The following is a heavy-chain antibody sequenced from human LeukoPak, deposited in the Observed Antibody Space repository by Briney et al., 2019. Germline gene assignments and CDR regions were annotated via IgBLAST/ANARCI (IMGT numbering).Heavy chain of an antibody. CDR3: AKDSSSWSSLDY. CDR1: GFIFSTYS. CDR2: FSGGGDSA. Sequence: GGSLRLSCAASGFIFSTYSMNWVRQAPGKGLEWVSGFSGGGDSAYYADSVKGRFTISRDNSKNTLYLQMNSLRAEDTAIYYCAKDSSSWSSLDYWGQGTLVTVSS. V-gene: IGHV3-23*01. J-gene: IGHJ4*02. D-gene: IGHD6-13*01.